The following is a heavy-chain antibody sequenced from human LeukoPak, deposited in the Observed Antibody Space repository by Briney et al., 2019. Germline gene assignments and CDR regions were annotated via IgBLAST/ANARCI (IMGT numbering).Heavy chain of an antibody. V-gene: IGHV3-21*01. CDR1: RFTFRSYS. D-gene: IGHD2-2*01. CDR2: ISSSSSYI. Sequence: GGSLRLSCAASRFTFRSYSMNWVRDAPGKGLEGVSSISSSSSYIYYADSVKGRFTMSRDNAKNSLYLRMNSLRAEETAVYYCARDRGYCSTTSCYLYGMDVWGKGTTVTVSS. J-gene: IGHJ6*04. CDR3: ARDRGYCSTTSCYLYGMDV.